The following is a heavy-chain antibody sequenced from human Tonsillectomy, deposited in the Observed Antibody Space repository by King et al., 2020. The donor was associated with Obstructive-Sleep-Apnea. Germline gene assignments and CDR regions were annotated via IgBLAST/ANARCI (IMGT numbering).Heavy chain of an antibody. CDR3: AKATAAAGTFADY. V-gene: IGHV3-30*02. D-gene: IGHD6-13*01. CDR1: GFSFSSYG. Sequence: VQLVQSGGGVVQPGGSLRLSCAASGFSFSSYGMHWVRHAPGKGLEWVAFIRYDGSNKYYAYSVKGRFTISRDTSKKTLYLQMNSLRAEDTAVFYCAKATAAAGTFADYWGQGTLVTVSS. J-gene: IGHJ4*02. CDR2: IRYDGSNK.